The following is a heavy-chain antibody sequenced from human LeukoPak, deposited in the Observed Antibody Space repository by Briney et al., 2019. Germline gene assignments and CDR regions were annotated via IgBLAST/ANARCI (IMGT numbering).Heavy chain of an antibody. D-gene: IGHD4-17*01. J-gene: IGHJ4*02. CDR1: GFTFSTYS. V-gene: IGHV3-7*05. CDR3: ARERGRTTVTWFYFDY. Sequence: GGSLRLSCAASGFTFSTYSMSWVRQAPGKGLEWVASIKQDGSEKYYVDSVKGRFTISRDNAKNSLYLQMNSLRAEDTAVYYCARERGRTTVTWFYFDYWGQGTLVTVSS. CDR2: IKQDGSEK.